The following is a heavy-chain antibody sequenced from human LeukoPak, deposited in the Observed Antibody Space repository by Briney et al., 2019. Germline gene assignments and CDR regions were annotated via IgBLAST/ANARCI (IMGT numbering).Heavy chain of an antibody. V-gene: IGHV4-4*07. CDR2: IYTSGST. D-gene: IGHD3-10*01. CDR3: ARASRVRGVPEFGYYGMDV. J-gene: IGHJ6*02. Sequence: SETLSLTCTVSGGSISSYYWSWIRQPAGKGLEWIGRIYTSGSTNYNPSLKSRVTMSVDTSKNQFSLKLSSVTAADTAVYYCARASRVRGVPEFGYYGMDVWGQGTTVTVSS. CDR1: GGSISSYY.